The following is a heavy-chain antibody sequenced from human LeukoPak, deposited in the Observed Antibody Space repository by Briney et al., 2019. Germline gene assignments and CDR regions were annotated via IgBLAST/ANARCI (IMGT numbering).Heavy chain of an antibody. CDR3: AKDPDYGDYGVRGSFDY. CDR2: ISGSGGST. J-gene: IGHJ4*02. CDR1: GFTFSSYA. D-gene: IGHD4-17*01. Sequence: GGSLRLSCAASGFTFSSYAMSWVRQAPGKGLEWVSAISGSGGSTYYADSVKGRFTISRDNSKNTLCLQMNSLRAEDTAVYYCAKDPDYGDYGVRGSFDYWGQGTLVTVSS. V-gene: IGHV3-23*01.